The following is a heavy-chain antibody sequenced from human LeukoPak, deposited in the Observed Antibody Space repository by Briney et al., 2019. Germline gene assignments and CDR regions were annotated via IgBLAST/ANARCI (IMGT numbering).Heavy chain of an antibody. D-gene: IGHD4-17*01. CDR1: GGSISSGIW. V-gene: IGHV4-4*02. CDR3: ASSPKMTVTTLSFDY. Sequence: PSGTLSLTCAVSGGSISSGIWWSWVRQPPGKGLEWIGEIYHSGSTNYNPSLRSRVTISVDKSKNQFPLKLSSVIAADTAVYYCASSPKMTVTTLSFDYWGQGTLVTVSS. CDR2: IYHSGST. J-gene: IGHJ4*02.